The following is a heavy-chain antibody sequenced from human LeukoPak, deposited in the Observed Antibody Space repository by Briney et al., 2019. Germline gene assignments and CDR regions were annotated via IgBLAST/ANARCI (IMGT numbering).Heavy chain of an antibody. J-gene: IGHJ4*02. CDR2: IYYSGST. D-gene: IGHD4-23*01. CDR1: GGSISSGGYY. Sequence: PSETLSLTCTVSGGSISSGGYYWGWIRQHPGKGLEWIGYIYYSGSTYYNPSLKSRVTISVDTSKNQFSLKLSSVTAADTAVYYCARYSHGGTVTVDYWGQGTLVTVSS. V-gene: IGHV4-31*03. CDR3: ARYSHGGTVTVDY.